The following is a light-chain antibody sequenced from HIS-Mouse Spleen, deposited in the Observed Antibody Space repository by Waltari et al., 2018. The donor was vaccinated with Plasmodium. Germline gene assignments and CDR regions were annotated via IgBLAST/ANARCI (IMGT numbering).Light chain of an antibody. V-gene: IGLV2-23*01. CDR1: SSDVGSYNH. CDR2: EGS. CDR3: CSYAGSSTYV. Sequence: QSALTQPASVSGSPGQSITISCTGTSSDVGSYNHVPWYQQHPGKAPKLMIYEGSKRPSGVSNRFSGSKSGNTASLTISGLQAEDEADYYCCSYAGSSTYVFGTGTKVTVL. J-gene: IGLJ1*01.